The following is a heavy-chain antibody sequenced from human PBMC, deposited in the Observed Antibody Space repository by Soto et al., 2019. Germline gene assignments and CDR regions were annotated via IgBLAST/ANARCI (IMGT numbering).Heavy chain of an antibody. CDR2: IYYSGST. D-gene: IGHD5-12*01. CDR3: ARADIVATIAFDY. Sequence: SETLSLTCTVSGGSISSYYWSWIRQPPGKGLEWIGYIYYSGSTNYNPSLKSRVTISVDTSKNQFSLKLSSVTAADTAVYYCARADIVATIAFDYWGQGTLVTVPS. J-gene: IGHJ4*02. CDR1: GGSISSYY. V-gene: IGHV4-59*01.